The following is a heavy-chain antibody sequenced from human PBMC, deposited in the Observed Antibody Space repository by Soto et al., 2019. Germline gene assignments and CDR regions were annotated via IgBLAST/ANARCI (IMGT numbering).Heavy chain of an antibody. CDR2: INAGNGNT. CDR3: AKRATVPAAIAY. Sequence: QVQLVQSGAELKKPWASVKVSCKASGYTFTSYAMHWVRQAPGQRLEWMGWINAGNGNTKYSQKFQGRVTITRDTSASTAYMELSSLRSEDTAVYYCAKRATVPAAIAYWGQGTMVTVSS. V-gene: IGHV1-3*01. J-gene: IGHJ4*02. D-gene: IGHD2-2*02. CDR1: GYTFTSYA.